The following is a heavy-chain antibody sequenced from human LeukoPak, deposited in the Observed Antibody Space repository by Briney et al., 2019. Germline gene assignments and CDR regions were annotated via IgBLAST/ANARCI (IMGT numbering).Heavy chain of an antibody. V-gene: IGHV4-30-4*08. Sequence: SETLSLTCTVSGGSISSGDYYWSWIRQPPGKGLEWIGYIYYSGSTYYNPSLKSRVTISVDTSKNQFSLKLSSVTAADTAVYYCARDPPSPADYYYMDVWGKGTTVTVSS. D-gene: IGHD6-19*01. CDR3: ARDPPSPADYYYMDV. CDR1: GGSISSGDYY. J-gene: IGHJ6*03. CDR2: IYYSGST.